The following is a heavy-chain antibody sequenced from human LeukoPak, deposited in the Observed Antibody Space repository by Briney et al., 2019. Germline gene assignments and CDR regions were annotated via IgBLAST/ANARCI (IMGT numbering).Heavy chain of an antibody. CDR3: AKDMKQWERRVGFDY. CDR2: ISGDGGST. D-gene: IGHD1-26*01. Sequence: GGSLRLSCAASGFTFDDYAMRWVRQAPGKGLEWVSFISGDGGSTYYADSVKGRFTNARDNSKNSLYLQMNSLRTEDTALYYCAKDMKQWERRVGFDYWGQGTLVTVSS. CDR1: GFTFDDYA. J-gene: IGHJ4*02. V-gene: IGHV3-43*02.